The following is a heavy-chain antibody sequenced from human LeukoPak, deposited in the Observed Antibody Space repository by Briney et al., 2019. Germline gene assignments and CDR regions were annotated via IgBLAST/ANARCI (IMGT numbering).Heavy chain of an antibody. CDR1: VGTFISYE. D-gene: IGHD2-2*01. CDR3: ASGTTDIVVVPATLRNYYFDY. V-gene: IGHV1-69*06. CDR2: IIPMFGTA. J-gene: IGHJ4*02. Sequence: SLKVSCKASVGTFISYEISWVRQAPGQGLEWMGGIIPMFGTAKYAQTFQGRVTITADKSTSTAYMELSSLRSEDTAVYYCASGTTDIVVVPATLRNYYFDYWGQGTLVSVSS.